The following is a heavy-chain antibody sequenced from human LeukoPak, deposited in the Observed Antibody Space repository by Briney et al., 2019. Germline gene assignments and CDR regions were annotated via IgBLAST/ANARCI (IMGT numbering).Heavy chain of an antibody. J-gene: IGHJ4*02. CDR1: RYPFTSFA. D-gene: IGHD3-10*01. Sequence: ASVKVSCKASRYPFTSFALHWVRQAPGQRLEWMGWIHVGSGNTEYSQKFQSRVTITRDTPATTTYMELSSLRSEDTAVYYCARVDGSGPNAPNDCWGQGSLVTVSS. CDR3: ARVDGSGPNAPNDC. V-gene: IGHV1-3*01. CDR2: IHVGSGNT.